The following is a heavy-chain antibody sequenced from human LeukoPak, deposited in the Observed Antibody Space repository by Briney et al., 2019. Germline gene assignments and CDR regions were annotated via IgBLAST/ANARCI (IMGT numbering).Heavy chain of an antibody. J-gene: IGHJ4*02. CDR3: ARDYVLQGGIAAAGTVDY. Sequence: PGGSLRLSCAASGFTVSSNYMSWVRQAPGKGLEWVSVIYSGGSTYYADSVKGRFTISRDNSKNTLYLQMNSLRAEDTAVYFCARDYVLQGGIAAAGTVDYWGQGTLVTVSS. V-gene: IGHV3-66*01. D-gene: IGHD6-13*01. CDR1: GFTVSSNY. CDR2: IYSGGST.